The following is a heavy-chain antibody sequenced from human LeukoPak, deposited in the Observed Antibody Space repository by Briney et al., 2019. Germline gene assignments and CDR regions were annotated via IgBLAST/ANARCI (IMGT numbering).Heavy chain of an antibody. Sequence: ASVKVSCKASGYTFTSYAMHWVRQAPGQRLEWMGWINAGNGNTKYSQKLQGRVTITRDTSASTAYMELSSLRSEDTAVYYCARLAGHSGAFDIWGQGTMVTVSS. CDR1: GYTFTSYA. CDR3: ARLAGHSGAFDI. D-gene: IGHD3-10*01. V-gene: IGHV1-3*01. J-gene: IGHJ3*02. CDR2: INAGNGNT.